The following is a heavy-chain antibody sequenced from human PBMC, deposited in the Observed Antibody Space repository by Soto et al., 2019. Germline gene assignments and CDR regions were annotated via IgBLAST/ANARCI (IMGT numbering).Heavy chain of an antibody. D-gene: IGHD5-12*01. Sequence: GGSLRLSCAASGFTFSSYEMNWVRQAPGKGLEWVSYISSSGSTIYYADSVKGRFTISRDNAKNSLYLQMNSLRAEDTAVYYCASMGPPPWLQYYYGMDVWGQGTTVTVSS. CDR2: ISSSGSTI. J-gene: IGHJ6*02. CDR1: GFTFSSYE. V-gene: IGHV3-48*03. CDR3: ASMGPPPWLQYYYGMDV.